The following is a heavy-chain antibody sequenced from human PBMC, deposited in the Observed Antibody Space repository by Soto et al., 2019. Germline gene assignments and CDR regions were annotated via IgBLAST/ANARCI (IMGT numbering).Heavy chain of an antibody. D-gene: IGHD4-17*01. CDR1: GGSVNNANYL. CDR3: ARDADYGGSRGGMDV. V-gene: IGHV4-31*03. Sequence: QVRLEESGPGLVKPSETLSLICSVSGGSVNNANYLWNWIRHHLENGLEWIGYIYYSGSTRYNPSFKTRATLSIDTSKNQFSLRLNSVTVADTAVYFCARDADYGGSRGGMDVWGRGTTVTVSS. CDR2: IYYSGST. J-gene: IGHJ6*02.